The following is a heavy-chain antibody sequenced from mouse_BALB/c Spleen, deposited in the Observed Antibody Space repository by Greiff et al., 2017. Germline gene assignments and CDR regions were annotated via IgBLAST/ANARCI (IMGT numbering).Heavy chain of an antibody. D-gene: IGHD1-2*01. CDR1: GYSITSDYA. CDR2: ISYSGST. J-gene: IGHJ4*01. CDR3: ASLLRDPHYYAMDY. V-gene: IGHV3-2*02. Sequence: EVKLQESGPGLVKPSQSLSLTCTVTGYSITSDYAWNWIRQFPGNKLEWMGYISYSGSTSYNPSLKSRISITRDTSKNQFFLQLNSVTTEDTATYYCASLLRDPHYYAMDYWGQGTSVTVSS.